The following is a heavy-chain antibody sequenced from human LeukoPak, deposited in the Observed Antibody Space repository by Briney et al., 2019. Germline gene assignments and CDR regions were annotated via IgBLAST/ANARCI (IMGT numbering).Heavy chain of an antibody. CDR2: IYYSGST. CDR3: ARAEDYGYYFDY. J-gene: IGHJ4*02. CDR1: GGSISSYY. V-gene: IGHV4-59*12. Sequence: SETLSLTCTVSGGSISSYYWSWIRQPPGKGLEWIGYIYYSGSTNYNPSLKSRVTISVDRSKNQFSLKLSSVTAADTAVYYCARAEDYGYYFDYWGQGTLVTVSS. D-gene: IGHD4-17*01.